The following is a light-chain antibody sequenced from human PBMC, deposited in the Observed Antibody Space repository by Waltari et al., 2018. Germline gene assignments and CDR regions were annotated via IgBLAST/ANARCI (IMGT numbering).Light chain of an antibody. V-gene: IGKV4-1*01. Sequence: IVMTQSPDSLPVSLGDGPTRSSRSSQSVLLSSNHNNYLAWYQQKPGQPPRLLFYWASTRESGVPDRFSGRGSGTDFTLTISSLQAEDVAVYYCQQYYSIPYTFGQGTKLEIK. CDR3: QQYYSIPYT. CDR1: QSVLLSSNHNNY. J-gene: IGKJ2*01. CDR2: WAS.